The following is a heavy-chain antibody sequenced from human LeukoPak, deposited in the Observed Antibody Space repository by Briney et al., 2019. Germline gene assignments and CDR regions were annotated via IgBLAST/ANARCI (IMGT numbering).Heavy chain of an antibody. J-gene: IGHJ4*02. D-gene: IGHD3-16*01. Sequence: PGGSLRLSCAASGFTFSNAWMSWVRQAPGKGLEWVSHISDRGDNTYYADPVQGRFTISRDNSKNTLYLQMNSLRAEDTAVYYCAKDVSAFGGGLFDYWGQGTLVTVSS. CDR3: AKDVSAFGGGLFDY. CDR1: GFTFSNAW. CDR2: ISDRGDNT. V-gene: IGHV3-23*01.